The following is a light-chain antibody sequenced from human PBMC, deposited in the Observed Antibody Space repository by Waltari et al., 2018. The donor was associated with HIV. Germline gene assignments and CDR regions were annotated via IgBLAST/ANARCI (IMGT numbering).Light chain of an antibody. CDR2: EVK. J-gene: IGLJ2*01. Sequence: QSALAQPAPDSRSPGPALTIPCSGSGPDIGTYKPFPWFQQHTIESPRLLIFEVKNRPSGVSGRFSASKSGNTASLTITGLQSDDEADYYCASYTRRISVAFGGGTRVTV. CDR3: ASYTRRISVA. V-gene: IGLV2-14*01. CDR1: GPDIGTYKP.